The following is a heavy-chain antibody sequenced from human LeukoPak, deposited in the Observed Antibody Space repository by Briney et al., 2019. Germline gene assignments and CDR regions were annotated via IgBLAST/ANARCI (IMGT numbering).Heavy chain of an antibody. CDR1: GYIFTSYY. J-gene: IGHJ5*02. V-gene: IGHV1-46*01. CDR3: ARESILTGYPRFDP. CDR2: INPSGGSI. Sequence: ASVKVSCKASGYIFTSYYMYWVRQAPGQGLEWMGIINPSGGSIRYAQKFQGRVTMTRDTSTSTAYMELRSLRSDDTAVYYCARESILTGYPRFDPWGQGTLVTVSS. D-gene: IGHD3-9*01.